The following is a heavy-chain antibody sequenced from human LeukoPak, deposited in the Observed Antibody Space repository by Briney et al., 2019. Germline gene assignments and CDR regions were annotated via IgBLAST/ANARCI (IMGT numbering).Heavy chain of an antibody. CDR3: ARGLGYGDYGRFDP. CDR2: IYYSGST. D-gene: IGHD4-17*01. V-gene: IGHV4-59*01. CDR1: GGSISSYY. Sequence: SETLSLTCTVSGGSISSYYWSWIPQPPGKGLEWIGYIYYSGSTNYNPSLKSRVTISVDTSKNQFSLKLSSVTAADTALYYCARGLGYGDYGRFDPWGQGTLVTVSS. J-gene: IGHJ5*02.